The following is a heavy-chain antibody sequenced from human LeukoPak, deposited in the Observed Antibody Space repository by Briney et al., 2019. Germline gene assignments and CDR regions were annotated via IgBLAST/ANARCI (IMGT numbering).Heavy chain of an antibody. CDR2: IKSKTDGGTT. Sequence: GGSLRLSGAASGFTFSNAWMSWVRQAPGKGLEWVGRIKSKTDGGTTDYAAPVKGRFTISRDDSKNTLYLQMNSLKTEDTAVYYCTTDSVTFGGVLYRRYWGQGTLVTVSS. V-gene: IGHV3-15*01. J-gene: IGHJ4*02. D-gene: IGHD3-16*01. CDR1: GFTFSNAW. CDR3: TTDSVTFGGVLYRRY.